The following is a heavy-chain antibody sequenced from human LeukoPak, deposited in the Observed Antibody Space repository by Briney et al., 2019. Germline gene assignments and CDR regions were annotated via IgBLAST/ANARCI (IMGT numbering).Heavy chain of an antibody. Sequence: LGASLKLSCTASGYTFSSYSMNWVRQAPGKGLEWVGSINGSSSYIYYADSVKGRFTITRDNVKNPPYMEMNSLRADDTAVYDCARMYQSASFLEWLDPWGQGTLVTVSS. J-gene: IGHJ5*02. V-gene: IGHV3-21*01. CDR1: GYTFSSYS. CDR3: ARMYQSASFLEWLDP. CDR2: INGSSSYI. D-gene: IGHD1-1*01.